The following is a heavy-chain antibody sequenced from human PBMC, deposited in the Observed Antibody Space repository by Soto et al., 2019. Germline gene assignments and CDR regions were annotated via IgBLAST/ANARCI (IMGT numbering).Heavy chain of an antibody. D-gene: IGHD2-21*02. CDR2: IIVASGRT. CDR3: VAELYSGGGCCSFDF. V-gene: IGHV1-58*01. J-gene: IGHJ3*01. CDR1: GFTFTNSA. Sequence: QVQIVQSGPEVKRPGTSVRVSCKTSGFTFTNSAVQWVRQARGQRLEWIGWIIVASGRTNYAREVQERVTISRDTSTSTAYMELRCVRSEYTAVYYCVAELYSGGGCCSFDFWGQGTMVTVSS.